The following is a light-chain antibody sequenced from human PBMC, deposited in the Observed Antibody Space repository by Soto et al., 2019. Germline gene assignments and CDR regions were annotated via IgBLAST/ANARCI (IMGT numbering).Light chain of an antibody. CDR2: GAS. CDR3: QKYNNWPLT. J-gene: IGKJ4*01. CDR1: QSVSSN. V-gene: IGKV3-15*01. Sequence: EIVVTQSPATLSVSPGERATLSCRASQSVSSNLAWYQQKPGQAPRLLIYGASTRATGIPARFSGSGSGTEFTLTISSLQPEDFAVYYCQKYNNWPLTFGGGTKVEI.